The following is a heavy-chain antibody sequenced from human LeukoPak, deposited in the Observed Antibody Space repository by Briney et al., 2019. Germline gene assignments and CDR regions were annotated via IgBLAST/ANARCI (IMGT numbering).Heavy chain of an antibody. J-gene: IGHJ6*04. Sequence: ASETLSLTCTVSGDSISNYYWSWIRQPPGKGLEWIGYVYYSGSTNYNPSLKSRVTISVDTSKNQFSLKLNSVTAADTAVYYCARGRGASDVWGKGTTVTISS. D-gene: IGHD1-26*01. CDR2: VYYSGST. CDR3: ARGRGASDV. CDR1: GDSISNYY. V-gene: IGHV4-59*01.